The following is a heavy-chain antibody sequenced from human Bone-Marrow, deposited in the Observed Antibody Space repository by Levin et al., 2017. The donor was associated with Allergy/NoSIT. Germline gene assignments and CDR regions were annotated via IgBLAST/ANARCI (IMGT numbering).Heavy chain of an antibody. CDR2: ISHIGNT. V-gene: IGHV4-30-2*01. Sequence: SETLSLTCAVSGGSMRGSGDSWSWIRQPPGKGLEWIGDISHIGNTYYNPSLTSRVTISVDRSKNQFSLRLRSVTAADTAVYFCARQKISSVSFDEDQFYGLDVWGQGTTVTVSS. D-gene: IGHD3-22*01. CDR1: GGSMRGSGDS. CDR3: ARQKISSVSFDEDQFYGLDV. J-gene: IGHJ6*02.